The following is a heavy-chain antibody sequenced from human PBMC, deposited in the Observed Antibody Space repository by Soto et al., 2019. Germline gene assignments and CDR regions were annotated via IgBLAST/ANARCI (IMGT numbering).Heavy chain of an antibody. CDR2: INGGNGHT. Sequence: ASVKVSCKASGYTFSTYALHWVRQAPGQGLEWMGWINGGNGHTRYSQKFKDRVTISRDTPASTAYMELSGLRSEDTAVYYCARGKGMEENYYYYGMGVWGQ. CDR1: GYTFSTYA. D-gene: IGHD1-1*01. J-gene: IGHJ6*02. CDR3: ARGKGMEENYYYYGMGV. V-gene: IGHV1-3*01.